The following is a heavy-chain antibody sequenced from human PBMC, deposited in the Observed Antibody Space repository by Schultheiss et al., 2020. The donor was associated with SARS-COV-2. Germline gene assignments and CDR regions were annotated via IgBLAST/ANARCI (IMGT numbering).Heavy chain of an antibody. CDR1: GFAFANYA. V-gene: IGHV3-48*02. J-gene: IGHJ6*02. Sequence: GGSLRLSCAASGFAFANYAMSWVRQAPGKGLEWVSSISSSGQTIYYADSVKGRFTVSRDNAKNSLYLQMNSLRDEDTAVYYCAKDIVPDILDGMDVWGQGTTVTVSS. D-gene: IGHD1-26*01. CDR2: ISSSGQTI. CDR3: AKDIVPDILDGMDV.